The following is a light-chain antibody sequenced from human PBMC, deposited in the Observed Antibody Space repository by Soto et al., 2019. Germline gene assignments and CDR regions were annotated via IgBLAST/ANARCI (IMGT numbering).Light chain of an antibody. J-gene: IGKJ1*01. CDR3: MQPLQSWT. Sequence: MTVSPVSMPATSGESASIFCRSSLFILHSNGNNFLDWYLKKPGQSLQLLIYLGSNRACGVHDRFSGSGSGTDFTLKISRVEAEDVGVYYRMQPLQSWTFGQGTKVDIK. CDR2: LGS. CDR1: LFILHSNGNNF. V-gene: IGKV2-28*01.